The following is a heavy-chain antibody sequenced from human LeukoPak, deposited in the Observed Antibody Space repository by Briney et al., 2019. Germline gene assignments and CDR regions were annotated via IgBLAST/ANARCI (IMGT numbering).Heavy chain of an antibody. Sequence: GESLKISCKASGYRFTTDYIGWVRQMPGKGLEWMGIIYPDDSETNYSPSFQGQVTMSVDKSSSTAYLQWNSLKASDTAIYFCARDNYDSNYLDYWGQGTLVTVSA. CDR1: GYRFTTDY. D-gene: IGHD3-22*01. CDR2: IYPDDSET. V-gene: IGHV5-51*01. CDR3: ARDNYDSNYLDY. J-gene: IGHJ4*02.